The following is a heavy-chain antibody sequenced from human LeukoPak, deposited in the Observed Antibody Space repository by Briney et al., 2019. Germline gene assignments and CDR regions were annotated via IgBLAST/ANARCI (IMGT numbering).Heavy chain of an antibody. V-gene: IGHV4-30-2*01. CDR3: ARTFGDYGSGSYYFDY. CDR1: GGSISSGGYS. D-gene: IGHD3-10*01. J-gene: IGHJ4*02. CDR2: IYHSGST. Sequence: SETLSLTCAVSGGSISSGGYSWSWIRQPPGKGLEWIGYIYHSGSTYYNPSLKSRVTISVDTSKNQFSLKLSSVTAADTAVYYCARTFGDYGSGSYYFDYWGQGTLVTVSS.